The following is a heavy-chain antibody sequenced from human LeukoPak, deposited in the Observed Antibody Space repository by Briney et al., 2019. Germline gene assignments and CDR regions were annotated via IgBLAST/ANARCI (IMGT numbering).Heavy chain of an antibody. CDR3: AKPGDDYGDSGYFDY. Sequence: PGRSLRLSCAAPGFTFSSYGMHWVRQAPGKGLEWVAVIWYDGSNKYYADSVKGRFTISRDNSKNTLYLQMNSLRAEDTAVYYCAKPGDDYGDSGYFDYWGQGTLVTVSS. V-gene: IGHV3-33*06. CDR2: IWYDGSNK. CDR1: GFTFSSYG. J-gene: IGHJ4*02. D-gene: IGHD4-17*01.